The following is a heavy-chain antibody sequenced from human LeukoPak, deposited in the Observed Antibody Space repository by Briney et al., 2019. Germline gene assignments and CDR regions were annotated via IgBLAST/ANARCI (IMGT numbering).Heavy chain of an antibody. V-gene: IGHV1-18*04. J-gene: IGHJ4*02. CDR1: GYTFTSYG. D-gene: IGHD6-13*01. Sequence: ASVKVSCKASGYTFTSYGISWVRQAPGQGLEWMGWISAYNGNTNYAQKLQGRVTMTTDTSTGTAYMELRSLRSDDTAVYYCARDGIIAAAGIDYFDYWGQGTLVTVSS. CDR3: ARDGIIAAAGIDYFDY. CDR2: ISAYNGNT.